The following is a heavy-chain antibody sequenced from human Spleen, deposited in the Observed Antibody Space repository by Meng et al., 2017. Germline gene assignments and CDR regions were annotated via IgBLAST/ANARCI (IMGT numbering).Heavy chain of an antibody. J-gene: IGHJ4*02. CDR2: IKSKTDGETT. CDR1: GFTFSNAW. CDR3: AKDRRGRMEPRDY. Sequence: GGSLRLSCAASGFTFSNAWMSWVRQAPGKGLEWVGRIKSKTDGETTDYAAPVKGRFTISRDDSQNTLYLQMNSLRVEDTAVYCCAKDRRGRMEPRDYWGQGTLVTVSS. D-gene: IGHD1-14*01. V-gene: IGHV3-15*01.